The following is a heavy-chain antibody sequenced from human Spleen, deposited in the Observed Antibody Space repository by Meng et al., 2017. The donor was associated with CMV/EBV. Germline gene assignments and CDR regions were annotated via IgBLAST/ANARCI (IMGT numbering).Heavy chain of an antibody. V-gene: IGHV3-73*02. D-gene: IGHD1-26*01. J-gene: IGHJ4*02. CDR2: IRSKSNNYAT. CDR1: GFTFRGSA. Sequence: VQLVEDGGGLVQPGGSLKLSCAASGFTFRGSALHWVRQASGKGLEWVGRIRSKSNNYATAYAEAGEGRVTSARDDAKNMAERQRNSRRAEDTAVEDCAKREDGGQGTLGT. CDR3: AKRED.